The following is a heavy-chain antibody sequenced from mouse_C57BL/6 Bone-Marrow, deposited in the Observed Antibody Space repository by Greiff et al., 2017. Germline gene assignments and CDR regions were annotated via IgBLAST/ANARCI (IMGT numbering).Heavy chain of an antibody. CDR1: GYTFTSYW. CDR3: ARGYDVFAY. Sequence: QVQLQQPGAELVQPGASVTLSCKASGYTFTSYWMHWVKQRPGQGLEWIGMIPPNSGSTNYNEKFKSKATLTVDKSSSTAYMQLSSLTSEDAAVYYCARGYDVFAYWGQGKLVTVSA. V-gene: IGHV1-64*01. J-gene: IGHJ3*01. CDR2: IPPNSGST. D-gene: IGHD2-2*01.